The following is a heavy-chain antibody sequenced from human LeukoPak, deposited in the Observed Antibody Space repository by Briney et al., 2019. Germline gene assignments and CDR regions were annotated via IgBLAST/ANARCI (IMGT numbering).Heavy chain of an antibody. J-gene: IGHJ2*01. V-gene: IGHV3-66*01. D-gene: IGHD2-21*02. CDR2: IYSGGST. Sequence: PGGSLRLSCAASGFTVSSNYMSWVRQAPGKGLEWVSVIYSGGSTYYADSVKGRFTISRDNSKNTLYLQMNSLRAEDTAVYYCARTPPRFYCGGDCYPPHWYFDLWGRGTLVTVSS. CDR1: GFTVSSNY. CDR3: ARTPPRFYCGGDCYPPHWYFDL.